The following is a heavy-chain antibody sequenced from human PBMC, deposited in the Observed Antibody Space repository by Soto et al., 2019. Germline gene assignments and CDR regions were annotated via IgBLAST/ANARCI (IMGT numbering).Heavy chain of an antibody. Sequence: ASVKVSCKASGYTFTSYGISWVRRAPGQGLEWMGWISAYNGNTNYAQKLQGRVTMTTDTSTSTAYMELRSLRSDDTAVYYCAKVVPAARDAFDIWGQGTMVTVSS. CDR1: GYTFTSYG. J-gene: IGHJ3*02. V-gene: IGHV1-18*04. D-gene: IGHD2-2*01. CDR2: ISAYNGNT. CDR3: AKVVPAARDAFDI.